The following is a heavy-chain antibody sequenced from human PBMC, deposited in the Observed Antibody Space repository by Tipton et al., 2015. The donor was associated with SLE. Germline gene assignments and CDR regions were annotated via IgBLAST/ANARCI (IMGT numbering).Heavy chain of an antibody. CDR3: ARPYKWGGFDI. V-gene: IGHV1-46*01. D-gene: IGHD1-20*01. CDR1: GYTFTSYF. J-gene: IGHJ3*02. Sequence: QSGAEVKKPGASVKISCKASGYTFTSYFINWLRQAPGQGLEWMGLVNTFGGITTCAQKFQGRVSMTRDTSTSTAFLELSSLRSEDMAVYYCARPYKWGGFDIWGQGTMVPVSS. CDR2: VNTFGGIT.